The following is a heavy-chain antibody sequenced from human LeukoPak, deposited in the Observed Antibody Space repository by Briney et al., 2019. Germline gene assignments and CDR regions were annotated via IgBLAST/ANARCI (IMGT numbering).Heavy chain of an antibody. D-gene: IGHD3-10*01. CDR2: INPNSGGT. J-gene: IGHJ5*02. CDR1: GYTFTGYY. V-gene: IGHV1-2*02. Sequence: GASVKVSCKASGYTFTGYYMHWVRQAPGQGLEWMGWINPNSGGTNYAQKFQGRGTMTRDTSISTAYMELSRLRSDDTAVYYCARDQHLLWFGELYGRNWFDPWGQGTLVTVSS. CDR3: ARDQHLLWFGELYGRNWFDP.